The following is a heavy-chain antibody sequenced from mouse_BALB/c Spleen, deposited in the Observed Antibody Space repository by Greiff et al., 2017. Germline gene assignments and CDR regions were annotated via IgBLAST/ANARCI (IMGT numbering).Heavy chain of an antibody. V-gene: IGHV1-12*01. CDR1: GYTFTSYN. J-gene: IGHJ2*01. CDR3: ARWTGSYYFDY. Sequence: QVQLQQPGAELVKPGASVKMSCKASGYTFTSYNMHWVKQTPGQGLEWIGAIYPGNGDTSYNQKFKGKATLTADKSSSTAYMQLSSLTSEDSAVYYCARWTGSYYFDYWGQGTTLTVSS. CDR2: IYPGNGDT. D-gene: IGHD4-1*01.